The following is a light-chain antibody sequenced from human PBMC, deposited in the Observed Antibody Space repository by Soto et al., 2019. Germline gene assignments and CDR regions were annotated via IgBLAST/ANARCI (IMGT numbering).Light chain of an antibody. CDR1: QSISTY. J-gene: IGKJ4*01. CDR3: QQTTSNPRP. Sequence: DIQMTQSPSSLSASVGDRVTITCRASQSISTYLNWYQQKPGKAPRLLIFGASNLQSGVSSRCSGSGCGTDLTPTISSPQPEEFATYCCQQTTSNPRPFGGGTKGEVK. CDR2: GAS. V-gene: IGKV1-39*01.